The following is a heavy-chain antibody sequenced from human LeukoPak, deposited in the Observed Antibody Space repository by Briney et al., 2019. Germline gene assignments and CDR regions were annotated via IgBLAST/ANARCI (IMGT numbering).Heavy chain of an antibody. V-gene: IGHV3-23*01. Sequence: PGGSLRLSCAASGFTFSSYAMSWVRQAPGKGLEWVSTISGSGGSTYYADSVKGRFTISRDNSKNTLYLQMNSLRAEDTAVYYCAKQKEHSSGWYKDYFDYWGQGTLVTVSS. CDR3: AKQKEHSSGWYKDYFDY. D-gene: IGHD6-19*01. CDR2: ISGSGGST. CDR1: GFTFSSYA. J-gene: IGHJ4*02.